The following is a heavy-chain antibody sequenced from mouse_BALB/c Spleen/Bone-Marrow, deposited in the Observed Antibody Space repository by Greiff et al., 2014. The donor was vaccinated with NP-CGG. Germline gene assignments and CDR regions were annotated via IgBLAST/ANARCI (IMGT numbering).Heavy chain of an antibody. CDR3: ARWDDYDAWFAY. CDR1: GYTFTSYW. J-gene: IGHJ3*01. V-gene: IGHV1-87*01. Sequence: VQLQQSGAELARPGASVKLSCKASGYTFTSYWMQWVKQRPGQGLEWIGAIYPGDGGTRYTQKFKGKATLTADKSSSTAYMQLSSLASEDSAVYYCARWDDYDAWFAYWGQGTLVTVSA. CDR2: IYPGDGGT. D-gene: IGHD2-4*01.